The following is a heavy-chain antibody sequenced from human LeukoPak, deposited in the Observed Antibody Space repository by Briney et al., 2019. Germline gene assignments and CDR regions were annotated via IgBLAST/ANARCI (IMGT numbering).Heavy chain of an antibody. CDR1: GFTFNSYA. J-gene: IGHJ4*02. V-gene: IGHV3-23*01. CDR2: ISGSGGGT. Sequence: PGGSLRLSCAASGFTFNSYAMSWVRQAPGKGLEWVSAISGSGGGTYYADSVKGRFTISRDNSKNTLYLQMNSLRADDTAVYYCAKDIVVVVAATGYFDYWGQGTLVTVSS. D-gene: IGHD2-15*01. CDR3: AKDIVVVVAATGYFDY.